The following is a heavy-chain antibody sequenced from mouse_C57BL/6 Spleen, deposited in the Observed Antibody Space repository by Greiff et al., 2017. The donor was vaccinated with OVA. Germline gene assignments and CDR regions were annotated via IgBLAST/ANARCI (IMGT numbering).Heavy chain of an antibody. Sequence: EVKVVESGGGLVKPGGSLKLSCAASGFTFSSYAMSWVRQTPEKRLEWVATISDGGSYTYYPDNVKGRFTISRDNAKNNLYLQMSHLKSEDTAMYYCAREESGFYYVDYWGQGTTLTVSS. J-gene: IGHJ2*01. D-gene: IGHD4-1*01. CDR1: GFTFSSYA. CDR3: AREESGFYYVDY. V-gene: IGHV5-4*01. CDR2: ISDGGSYT.